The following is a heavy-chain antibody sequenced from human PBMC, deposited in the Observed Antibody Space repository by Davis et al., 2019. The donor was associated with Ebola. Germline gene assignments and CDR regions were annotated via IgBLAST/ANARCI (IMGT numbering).Heavy chain of an antibody. CDR2: ISGGTT. CDR3: ANPPGTMIRVGPNRFDS. D-gene: IGHD3-22*01. J-gene: IGHJ5*01. Sequence: GGSLRLSCAASGFTFRSYAMSWVRQAPGKGLEWVSTISGGTTYYADSVKGRFTISRDNSKNTLDLQMNSLRAEDTAVYYWANPPGTMIRVGPNRFDSWGQGTLVTVSS. CDR1: GFTFRSYA. V-gene: IGHV3-23*01.